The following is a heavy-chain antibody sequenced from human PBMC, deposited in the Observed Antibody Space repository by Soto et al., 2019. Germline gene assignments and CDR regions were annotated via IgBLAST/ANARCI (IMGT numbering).Heavy chain of an antibody. CDR2: IYYSGST. CDR3: ARCTFTIYGDYEFDY. Sequence: QLQLQESGPGLVKPSETLSLTCTVSGGSISSSSYYWGWIRQPPGKGLEWIGSIYYSGSTYYNPSLKSRVTISVDTSKNQFSLKLSPVTAADTAVYYCARCTFTIYGDYEFDYWGQGTLVTVSS. V-gene: IGHV4-39*01. J-gene: IGHJ4*02. D-gene: IGHD4-17*01. CDR1: GGSISSSSYY.